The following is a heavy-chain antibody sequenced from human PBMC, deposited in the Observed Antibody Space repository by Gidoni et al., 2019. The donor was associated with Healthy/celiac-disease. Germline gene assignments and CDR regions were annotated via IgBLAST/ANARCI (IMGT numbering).Heavy chain of an antibody. CDR3: ARNSGSYSTGAFDI. J-gene: IGHJ3*02. CDR1: GGTFSSYA. CDR2: IIPIFGTA. Sequence: QVQLVQSGAEVKKPGSSVKVSCKASGGTFSSYAISWVRQAPGQGLEWMGGIIPIFGTATYAQKFQGRVTITADESTSTAYMELSSLRSEDTAVYYCARNSGSYSTGAFDIWGQGTMVTVSS. V-gene: IGHV1-69*01. D-gene: IGHD1-26*01.